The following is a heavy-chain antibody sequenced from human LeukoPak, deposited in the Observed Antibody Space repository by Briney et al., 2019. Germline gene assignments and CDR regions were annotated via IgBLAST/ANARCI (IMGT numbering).Heavy chain of an antibody. CDR3: AREGSAGSWYYFDY. Sequence: GGSLRLSCVASGFTFSSYEMNWVRQAPGKGVERVSYISSSDNTIYYADSVKARFTISRDNAKNSLYLQMNSLRSEDTAVYYCAREGSAGSWYYFDYWGQRTLVTVSS. J-gene: IGHJ4*02. V-gene: IGHV3-48*03. CDR1: GFTFSSYE. CDR2: ISSSDNTI. D-gene: IGHD6-13*01.